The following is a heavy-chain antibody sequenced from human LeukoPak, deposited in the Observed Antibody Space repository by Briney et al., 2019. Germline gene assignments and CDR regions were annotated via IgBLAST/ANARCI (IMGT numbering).Heavy chain of an antibody. V-gene: IGHV4-59*01. CDR1: GVSISSYY. CDR3: ARSVSSSWYDPLDY. D-gene: IGHD6-13*01. CDR2: IYYSGST. J-gene: IGHJ4*02. Sequence: SETLSLTCTVSGVSISSYYWSWIRQTPGKGLEWIAYIYYSGSTNYNPSLKSRVTISVDTSKNQFSLKLSSVTAADTAVYYCARSVSSSWYDPLDYWGQGTLVTVSS.